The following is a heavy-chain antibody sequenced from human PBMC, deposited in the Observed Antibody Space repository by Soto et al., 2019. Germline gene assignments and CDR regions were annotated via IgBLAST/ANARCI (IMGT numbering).Heavy chain of an antibody. CDR1: GASINSHY. D-gene: IGHD4-17*01. CDR2: IYYSGST. CDR3: ARIYGGYWFDP. Sequence: QVQLQQSGPGLVKPSETLSLTCTVSGASINSHYWSWIRQPPGKGLEWIGYIYYSGSTSYNSSLKSRVTISLDTSKNQFSLKLNSVTAADTAVYYCARIYGGYWFDPWGQGTLVTVSS. J-gene: IGHJ5*02. V-gene: IGHV4-59*11.